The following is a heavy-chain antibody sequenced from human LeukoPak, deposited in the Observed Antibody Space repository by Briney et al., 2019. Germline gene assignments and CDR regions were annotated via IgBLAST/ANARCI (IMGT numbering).Heavy chain of an antibody. J-gene: IGHJ4*02. D-gene: IGHD6-6*01. Sequence: SETLSLTCTVSNGSVRSYYWSWVRQSPGKGLEWIGYIYYSGSTNYNPSLKSRVTISIHTSRNQFSLMLSSVTAADTAMYYCARDRRRDPDYWGQGTLVTVSS. CDR2: IYYSGST. CDR1: NGSVRSYY. V-gene: IGHV4-59*02. CDR3: ARDRRRDPDY.